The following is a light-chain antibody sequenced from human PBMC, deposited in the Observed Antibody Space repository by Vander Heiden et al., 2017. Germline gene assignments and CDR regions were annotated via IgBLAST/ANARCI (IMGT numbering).Light chain of an antibody. J-gene: IGLJ2*01. CDR2: EVS. Sequence: QSALTQPASVSGSPGQSITISCTGTSSDVGSYNLVSWYQQHPGKAPKLMSYEVSKRPSGVSNRFSGSKSGNTAPLTISGLQAEDEADYYCYSYAGSSTLVFGGGTKLTVL. CDR3: YSYAGSSTLV. V-gene: IGLV2-23*02. CDR1: SSDVGSYNL.